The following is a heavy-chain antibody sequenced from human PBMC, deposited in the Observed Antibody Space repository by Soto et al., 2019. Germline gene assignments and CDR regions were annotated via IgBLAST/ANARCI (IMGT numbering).Heavy chain of an antibody. CDR1: GDSINSDGYF. V-gene: IGHV4-31*03. CDR3: ARLICASSICYFPAWFDP. CDR2: IYHFGTT. Sequence: QVQLQESGPGLVKPSQTLSLTCTVSGDSINSDGYFWSWIRQHPGKGLERIGSIYHFGTTYYNPSLSSRLNMSMDTSKNQFSLNLNSVTAADTAVYYCARLICASSICYFPAWFDPWGRGTLVTVSS. J-gene: IGHJ5*02. D-gene: IGHD2-21*01.